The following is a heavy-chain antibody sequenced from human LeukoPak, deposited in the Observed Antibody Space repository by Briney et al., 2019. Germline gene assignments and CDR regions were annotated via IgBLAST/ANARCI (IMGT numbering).Heavy chain of an antibody. CDR1: GFTFSSYS. CDR2: ISSSSSYI. J-gene: IGHJ4*02. V-gene: IGHV3-21*01. CDR3: ARSYDILTGYSNFDY. D-gene: IGHD3-9*01. Sequence: GGSLRLSCAASGFTFSSYSMNWVRQAPGKGLEWVSSISSSSSYIYYADSVKGRFTISRDNAKNSLYLQMNSLRDEDTAVYYCARSYDILTGYSNFDYWGQGTLVTVSS.